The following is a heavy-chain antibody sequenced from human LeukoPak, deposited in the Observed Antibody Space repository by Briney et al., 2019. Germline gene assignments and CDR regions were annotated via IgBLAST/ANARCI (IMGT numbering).Heavy chain of an antibody. V-gene: IGHV3-48*03. Sequence: GGSLRLSCATSRFTFSSYEMNWVRQAPGKGLEWVSYISSSGTTMYYADSVKGRFTISRDNARKSLYLQMNSLRAEDTAIYYCARAGEYCSSTSCYVAHYWGQGTLVTVSS. D-gene: IGHD2-2*01. J-gene: IGHJ4*02. CDR1: RFTFSSYE. CDR2: ISSSGTTM. CDR3: ARAGEYCSSTSCYVAHY.